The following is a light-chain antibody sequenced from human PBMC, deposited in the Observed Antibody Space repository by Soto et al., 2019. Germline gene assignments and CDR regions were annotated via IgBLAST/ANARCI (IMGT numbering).Light chain of an antibody. V-gene: IGKV3-20*01. CDR1: ESVTSSH. CDR2: GAS. CDR3: LHYGSSSNT. J-gene: IGKJ5*01. Sequence: EIVLTQSPDTLSLSPGERATLSCRASESVTSSHLAWYQQKRGQAPRLLIYGASSRATDIPDRFSGSGSGTDFTLTISRLEPEDFAAYYCLHYGSSSNTFGQGTRLEIK.